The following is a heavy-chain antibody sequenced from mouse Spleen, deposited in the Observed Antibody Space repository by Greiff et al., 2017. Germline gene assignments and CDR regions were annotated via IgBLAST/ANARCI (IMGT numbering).Heavy chain of an antibody. CDR2: INPNYGTT. J-gene: IGHJ3*01. D-gene: IGHD1-1*01. CDR1: GYSFTDYN. Sequence: LQESGPELVKPGASVKISCKASGYSFTDYNMNWVKQSNGKSLEWIGVINPNYGTTSYNQKFKGKATLTVDQSSSTAYMQLNSLTSEDSAVYYCANYYYGSSYGFAYWGQGTLVTVSA. V-gene: IGHV1-39*01. CDR3: ANYYYGSSYGFAY.